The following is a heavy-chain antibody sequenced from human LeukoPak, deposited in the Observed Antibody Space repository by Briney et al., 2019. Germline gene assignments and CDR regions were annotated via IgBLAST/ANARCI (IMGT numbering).Heavy chain of an antibody. CDR3: ATDLAYGSGRKRWDY. J-gene: IGHJ4*02. Sequence: GGSLRLSCAASGFTFRSHGMHWARQAPGKGLEWVAVISYNGSHTQYADSVKGRFTISRDNSKNTVYLQLNSLRVEDTAVYYCATDLAYGSGRKRWDYWGQGTLVTVSS. D-gene: IGHD3-10*01. CDR1: GFTFRSHG. V-gene: IGHV3-30*03. CDR2: ISYNGSHT.